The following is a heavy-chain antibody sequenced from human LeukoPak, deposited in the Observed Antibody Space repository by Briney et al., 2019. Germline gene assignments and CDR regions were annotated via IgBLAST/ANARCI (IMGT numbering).Heavy chain of an antibody. CDR3: ASGLGGGPVGSY. Sequence: SETLSLTCAVYGGSLSGYYWSWIRQPPGKGLEWIGEINHSGSTKYNPSLKRRVTISADTSKNQVSLKLRSVTAADTAVYYCASGLGGGPVGSYWGQGILVTVSS. D-gene: IGHD1-26*01. J-gene: IGHJ4*02. CDR1: GGSLSGYY. V-gene: IGHV4-34*01. CDR2: INHSGST.